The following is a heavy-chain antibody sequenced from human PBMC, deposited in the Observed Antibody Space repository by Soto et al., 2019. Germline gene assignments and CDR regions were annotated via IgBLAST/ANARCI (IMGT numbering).Heavy chain of an antibody. J-gene: IGHJ6*02. CDR1: GFTFSSYS. V-gene: IGHV3-48*02. Sequence: GGSLRLSCAASGFTFSSYSMNWVRQAPGKGLEWVSYISSSSSTIYYADSVKGRFTISRDNAKNSLYLQMNSLRDEDTAVYYCARDRPRYFDWLSNQGYYYGMDVWGQGTTVTVSS. D-gene: IGHD3-9*01. CDR2: ISSSSSTI. CDR3: ARDRPRYFDWLSNQGYYYGMDV.